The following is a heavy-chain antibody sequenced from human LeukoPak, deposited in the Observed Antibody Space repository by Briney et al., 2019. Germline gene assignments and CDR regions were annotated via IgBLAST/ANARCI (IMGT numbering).Heavy chain of an antibody. CDR1: GGSFSGYY. D-gene: IGHD4-17*01. V-gene: IGHV4-34*01. CDR2: INHSGST. CDR3: ARSYGDYVWFSAFDI. J-gene: IGHJ3*02. Sequence: SETLSLTCAVYGGSFSGYYWSWVRQPPGKGLEWLGEINHSGSTNYNPSLKSRVTISVDTSKNQLSLKLSSVTAADTAVYYCARSYGDYVWFSAFDIWGQGTMVTVSS.